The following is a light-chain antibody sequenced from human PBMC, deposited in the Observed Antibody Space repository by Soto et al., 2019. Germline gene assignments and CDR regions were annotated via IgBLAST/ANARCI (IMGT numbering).Light chain of an antibody. J-gene: IGKJ1*01. CDR2: KAS. Sequence: DLQMTQSPSTLSASVGDRVTITCRASQSISSWLAWYQQKPGKAPKLLIYKASTLESGVPSRFSGSGSGTEFTLTISSLQPDDFATYYCQQYDKYAWTFGQGTKVEIK. CDR1: QSISSW. V-gene: IGKV1-5*03. CDR3: QQYDKYAWT.